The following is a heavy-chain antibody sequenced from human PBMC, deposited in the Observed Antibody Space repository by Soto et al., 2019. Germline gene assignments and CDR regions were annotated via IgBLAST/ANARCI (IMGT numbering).Heavy chain of an antibody. D-gene: IGHD2-15*01. V-gene: IGHV3-30-3*01. CDR1: GFTFSSYA. J-gene: IGHJ6*02. Sequence: GGSLRLSCAASGFTFSSYAMHWVLQAPGKGLEWVAVISYDGSNKYYADSVKGRFTISRDNSKNTLYLQMNSLRAEDTAVYYCARDFGYGYYYGMDVWGQGTTVTVSS. CDR3: ARDFGYGYYYGMDV. CDR2: ISYDGSNK.